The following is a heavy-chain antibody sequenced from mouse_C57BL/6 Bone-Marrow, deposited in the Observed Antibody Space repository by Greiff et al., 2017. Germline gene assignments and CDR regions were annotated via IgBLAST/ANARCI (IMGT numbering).Heavy chain of an antibody. J-gene: IGHJ2*01. CDR3: ARALYGSSYYFDY. D-gene: IGHD1-1*01. CDR2: ISYSGST. Sequence: DVKLQESGPGMVKPSQSLSLTCTVTGYSITSGYDWHWIRHFPGNKLEWMGYISYSGSTNYNPSLKSRISITHDTSKNHFFLKLNSVTTEDTATYYCARALYGSSYYFDYWGQGTTLTVSS. V-gene: IGHV3-1*01. CDR1: GYSITSGYD.